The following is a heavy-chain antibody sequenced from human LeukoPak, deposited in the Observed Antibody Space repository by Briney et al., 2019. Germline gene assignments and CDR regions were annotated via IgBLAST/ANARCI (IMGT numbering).Heavy chain of an antibody. CDR1: GFTVSSNY. V-gene: IGHV3-66*01. Sequence: PGGSLRLSCAASGFTVSSNYMSWVRQAPGKGLKWVSVIYSGGSTYYADSVKGRFTISRDNSKNTLYLQMNSLRAEDTAVYYCARKPTSYFDYWGQGTLVTVSS. J-gene: IGHJ4*02. CDR2: IYSGGST. CDR3: ARKPTSYFDY.